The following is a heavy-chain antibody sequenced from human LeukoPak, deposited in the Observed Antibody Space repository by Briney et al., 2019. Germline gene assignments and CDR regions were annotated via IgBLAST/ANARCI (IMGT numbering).Heavy chain of an antibody. CDR3: AREVALAKRGDSFDY. V-gene: IGHV4-34*01. Sequence: SETLSLTCAVYGGSFSGYYWSWIRQPPGKGLEWIGEINHGGSTNYNPSLKSRVTISVDTSKNQFSLKLSSVTAADTAVYYCAREVALAKRGDSFDYWGRGTLVTVSS. CDR2: INHGGST. D-gene: IGHD6-19*01. J-gene: IGHJ4*02. CDR1: GGSFSGYY.